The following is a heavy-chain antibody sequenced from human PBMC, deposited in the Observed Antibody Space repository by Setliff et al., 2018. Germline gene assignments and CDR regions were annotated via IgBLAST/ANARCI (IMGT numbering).Heavy chain of an antibody. V-gene: IGHV1-46*01. D-gene: IGHD3-3*01. J-gene: IGHJ4*02. CDR1: GHTFTSYF. Sequence: ASVKVSCKASGHTFTSYFMQWVRQAPGQGLEWMGMINPSGGYTIYAQKFQGRVTMTRDTSISTAYMELSRLRSDDTAVYYCARGRDFWSGYLVYWGQGTLVTVPQ. CDR2: INPSGGYT. CDR3: ARGRDFWSGYLVY.